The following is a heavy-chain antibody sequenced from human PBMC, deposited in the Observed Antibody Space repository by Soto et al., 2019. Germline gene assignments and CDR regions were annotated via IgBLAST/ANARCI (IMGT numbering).Heavy chain of an antibody. D-gene: IGHD6-6*01. Sequence: QVQLVQSGAEVKKPGASVKVSGKASGYTFNSYGISWVRQAPGQGLEWMGWISAYNGNTNYAQKLQGRVTMTTDTSTSTADMQLRSLRSDDKAVYYCERHWGSSFYFDYWCQGTLVTGSS. J-gene: IGHJ4*02. V-gene: IGHV1-18*01. CDR3: ERHWGSSFYFDY. CDR1: GYTFNSYG. CDR2: ISAYNGNT.